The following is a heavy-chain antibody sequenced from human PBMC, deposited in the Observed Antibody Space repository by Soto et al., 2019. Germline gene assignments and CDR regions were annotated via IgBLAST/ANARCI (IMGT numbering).Heavy chain of an antibody. J-gene: IGHJ6*02. CDR3: ARDLARLFRYYYYGMDV. D-gene: IGHD2-21*01. Sequence: EVQLVESGGGLVKPGGSLRLSCAASGFTFSSYSMNWVRQAPGKGLEWVSSISSSSSYIYYADSVKGRFTISRDNAKNSLYLQMNSLRAEDTAVYYCARDLARLFRYYYYGMDVWGQGTTVTVSS. CDR1: GFTFSSYS. V-gene: IGHV3-21*01. CDR2: ISSSSSYI.